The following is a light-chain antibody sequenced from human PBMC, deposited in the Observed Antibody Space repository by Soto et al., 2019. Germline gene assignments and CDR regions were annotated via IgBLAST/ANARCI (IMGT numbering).Light chain of an antibody. Sequence: DIQMTQSPSTLSASVGDRVTITCRASQSISSWLAWYQQKSGKAPKLLIYKASSLESGVPSRFSGSESGTVFTLTISSLQPDDFATYYSQQYSSYLWSFGQGAK. J-gene: IGKJ1*01. CDR3: QQYSSYLWS. V-gene: IGKV1-5*03. CDR1: QSISSW. CDR2: KAS.